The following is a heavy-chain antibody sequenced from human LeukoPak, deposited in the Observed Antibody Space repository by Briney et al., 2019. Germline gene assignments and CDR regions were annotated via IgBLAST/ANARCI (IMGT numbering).Heavy chain of an antibody. CDR1: GFTFSSYS. D-gene: IGHD5/OR15-5a*01. V-gene: IGHV3-21*04. J-gene: IGHJ4*02. CDR2: ISSSSSYI. CDR3: AKGSTISGYFDY. Sequence: GRSLRLSCAASGFTFSSYSMNWVRQAPGKGLEWVLSISSSSSYIYYADSVKGRFTISRDNSKNTLYLQMNSLRAEDTAVYYCAKGSTISGYFDYWGQGTLVTVSS.